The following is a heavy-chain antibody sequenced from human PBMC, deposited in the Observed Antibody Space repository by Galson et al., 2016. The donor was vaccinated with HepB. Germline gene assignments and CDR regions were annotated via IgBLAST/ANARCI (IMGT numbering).Heavy chain of an antibody. Sequence: PALVKPTQTLTLTCTFSGFSLSTRGVGVGWIRRPPGKALEWLAVIYWDDKKRYSPSLKSRLTITKDTSKNQVVLTMTNMDPVDTATYSCAHRLPDSGSYYDFNYWGQGTLFTVSS. CDR1: GFSLSTRGVG. CDR2: IYWDDKK. CDR3: AHRLPDSGSYYDFNY. J-gene: IGHJ4*02. V-gene: IGHV2-5*02. D-gene: IGHD1-26*01.